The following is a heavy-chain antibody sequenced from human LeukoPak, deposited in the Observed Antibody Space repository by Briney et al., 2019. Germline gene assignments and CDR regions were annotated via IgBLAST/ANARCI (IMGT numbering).Heavy chain of an antibody. CDR3: ARSLPGDLRGWLDP. Sequence: ASVKVSCKASGYTFTGYYIHWVRQAPGQGLEWMGWIHPNSGGTKYAQKFQGRVTISVDTSKNQFSLRLTSVTAADTAVYYCARSLPGDLRGWLDPWGQGTLVTVSS. CDR2: IHPNSGGT. J-gene: IGHJ5*02. CDR1: GYTFTGYY. V-gene: IGHV1-2*02.